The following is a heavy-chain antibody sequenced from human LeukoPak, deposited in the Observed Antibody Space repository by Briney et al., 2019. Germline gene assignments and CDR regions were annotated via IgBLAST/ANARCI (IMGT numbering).Heavy chain of an antibody. CDR1: GFTFSRHA. Sequence: GGALRLSCAASGFTFSRHAMHWVRHDPGKGLEYVSVISINGGITYYGNSVKGRFTISRDNSKNTLYLQMGSLRTEDMAVYYCSREAVGAAIDYWGQGTLVTVSS. CDR3: SREAVGAAIDY. D-gene: IGHD1-26*01. V-gene: IGHV3-64*01. CDR2: ISINGGIT. J-gene: IGHJ4*02.